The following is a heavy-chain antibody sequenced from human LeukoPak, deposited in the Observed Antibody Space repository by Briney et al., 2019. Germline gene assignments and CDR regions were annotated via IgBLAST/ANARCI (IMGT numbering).Heavy chain of an antibody. D-gene: IGHD7-27*01. CDR1: GFTFSTYG. J-gene: IGHJ4*02. CDR2: IVSDGGRA. Sequence: GGSLRLSCSASGFTFSTYGMQWVRQTPGKGLEWEAVIVSDGGRAHYGDSVRGRFTISRDNSKNTLYLQMNSLRAEDTAVYYCARDSITEDNSLDYWGRGILVTVSS. CDR3: ARDSITEDNSLDY. V-gene: IGHV3-33*05.